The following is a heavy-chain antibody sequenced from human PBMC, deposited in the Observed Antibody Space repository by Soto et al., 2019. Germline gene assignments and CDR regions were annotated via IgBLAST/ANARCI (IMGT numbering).Heavy chain of an antibody. CDR2: ISYDGNNK. CDR1: GFTFSTYG. D-gene: IGHD4-17*01. Sequence: QVQLVESGGGVVQPGRSLRLSCAASGFTFSTYGMHWVRQAPGKGLEWVAVISYDGNNKYYADSVKGRFTIARDNSKNTLFLQMDSLRAEDTAVYYCAKDHLPSTVTTPGYSGQGTLVTVSS. J-gene: IGHJ4*02. CDR3: AKDHLPSTVTTPGY. V-gene: IGHV3-30*18.